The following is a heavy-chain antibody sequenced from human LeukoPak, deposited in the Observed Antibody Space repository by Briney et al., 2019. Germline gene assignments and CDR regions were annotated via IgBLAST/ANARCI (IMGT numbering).Heavy chain of an antibody. Sequence: SVKVSCKASAGTFSSYAISWVRHAPGQGLEWMGRIIPILGIANYAQKFQGRVTITADKSTSTAYMELSSLRSEDTAVYYCARGLRYFDWLLAFDYWGQGTLVTVSS. J-gene: IGHJ4*02. CDR2: IIPILGIA. V-gene: IGHV1-69*04. D-gene: IGHD3-9*01. CDR3: ARGLRYFDWLLAFDY. CDR1: AGTFSSYA.